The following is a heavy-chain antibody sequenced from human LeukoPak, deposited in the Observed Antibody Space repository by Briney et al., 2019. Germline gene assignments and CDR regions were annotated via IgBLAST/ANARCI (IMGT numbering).Heavy chain of an antibody. V-gene: IGHV3-9*01. CDR1: GFTFDDYA. Sequence: PGRSLRLSCAVSGFTFDDYAMHWVRQAPGKGLEWVSGISWNSGSIGYADSVKGRFTISRDNAKNSLYLQMNSLRAEDTAVYYCAKSGITIFGVVTYYFDYWGQGTLVTVSS. D-gene: IGHD3-3*01. CDR2: ISWNSGSI. CDR3: AKSGITIFGVVTYYFDY. J-gene: IGHJ4*02.